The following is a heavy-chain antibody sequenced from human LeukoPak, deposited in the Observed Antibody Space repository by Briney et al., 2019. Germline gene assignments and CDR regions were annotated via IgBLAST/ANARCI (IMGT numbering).Heavy chain of an antibody. J-gene: IGHJ4*02. CDR2: ITGDGGTT. D-gene: IGHD3-3*01. V-gene: IGHV3-43*02. CDR1: GFTFDDFT. CDR3: AKGHFGAGHY. Sequence: GGSLRLSCAASGFTFDDFTMHWFRQPPGRGLQWVSLITGDGGTTSYADSVKGRFTISRDNSTNSLYLHMNSFRNEDTALYYCAKGHFGAGHYWGQGTLVTVSS.